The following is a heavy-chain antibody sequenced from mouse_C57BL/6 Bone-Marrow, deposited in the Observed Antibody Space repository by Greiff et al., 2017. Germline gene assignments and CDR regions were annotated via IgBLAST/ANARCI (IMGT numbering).Heavy chain of an antibody. V-gene: IGHV1-26*01. CDR2: INPNNGGT. CDR1: GYTFTDYY. Sequence: VQLQQSGPELVKPGASVKISCKASGYTFTDYYMNWVKQSHGKSLEWIGDINPNNGGTSYNQKFKGKATLTVDKSSSTAYMELRSLTSEDSAVYYCARPNSDYGSSYDYFDYWGQGTTLTVSS. CDR3: ARPNSDYGSSYDYFDY. J-gene: IGHJ2*01. D-gene: IGHD1-1*01.